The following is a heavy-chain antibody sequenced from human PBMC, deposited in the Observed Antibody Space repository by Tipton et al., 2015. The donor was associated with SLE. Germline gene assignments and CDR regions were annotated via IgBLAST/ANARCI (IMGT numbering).Heavy chain of an antibody. D-gene: IGHD3-22*01. Sequence: TLSLTCTVSGGSISSGTYYWTWIRQPAGKGLEWIGRIYTSGSTNYNPSLKSRVTISVDTSKNQLSLRLNSVTAADTAVYYCARGFYTDTSGNYGCFDIWGQGTMVPVSS. CDR3: ARGFYTDTSGNYGCFDI. V-gene: IGHV4-61*02. CDR2: IYTSGST. CDR1: GGSISSGTYY. J-gene: IGHJ3*02.